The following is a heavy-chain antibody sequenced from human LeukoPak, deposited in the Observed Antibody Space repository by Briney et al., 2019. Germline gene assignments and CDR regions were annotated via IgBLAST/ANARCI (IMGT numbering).Heavy chain of an antibody. J-gene: IGHJ6*03. V-gene: IGHV4-34*01. CDR1: GGSFSGYY. Sequence: PSETLSLTCAVYGGSFSGYYWSWIRQPPGKGLEWIGEINHSGSTNYNPSLKSRVTISVDTSKNQFSLKLSSVTAADTAVYYCARRKRWLQSVPPAYYYYYMDVWGKGTTVTISS. CDR3: ARRKRWLQSVPPAYYYYYMDV. D-gene: IGHD5-24*01. CDR2: INHSGST.